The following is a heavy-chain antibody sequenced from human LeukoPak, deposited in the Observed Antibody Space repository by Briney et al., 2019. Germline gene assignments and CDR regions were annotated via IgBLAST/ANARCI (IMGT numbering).Heavy chain of an antibody. D-gene: IGHD2-15*01. Sequence: SETLSLTCTVSGGSISSYYWSWIRQPAGKGLEWIGRIYTSGSTNYNPSLKSRVTISVDTSKNQFSLKLSSVTAADTAVYYCARHGSGGSWDYYFDYWGQGTLVTVSS. J-gene: IGHJ4*02. CDR3: ARHGSGGSWDYYFDY. V-gene: IGHV4-4*07. CDR2: IYTSGST. CDR1: GGSISSYY.